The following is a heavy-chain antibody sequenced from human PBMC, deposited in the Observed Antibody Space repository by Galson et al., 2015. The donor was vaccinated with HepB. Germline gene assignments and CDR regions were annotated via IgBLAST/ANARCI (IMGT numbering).Heavy chain of an antibody. CDR3: VTGPRNGYTGY. D-gene: IGHD1-1*01. V-gene: IGHV1-8*01. CDR2: MNPDTGKT. CDR1: AYTFTNYD. J-gene: IGHJ4*02. Sequence: SVKVSCKASAYTFTNYDFAWVRQATGQGLEWMGWMNPDTGKTGYAQRFQGRVTMTRSTSTSTAYMELSSLGSYDTAVYYCVTGPRNGYTGYWGQGTLVTVSS.